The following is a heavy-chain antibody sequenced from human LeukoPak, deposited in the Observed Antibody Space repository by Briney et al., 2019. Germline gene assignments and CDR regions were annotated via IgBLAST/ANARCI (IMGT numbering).Heavy chain of an antibody. CDR1: GGSLSGYY. CDR2: INHSGST. CDR3: ARRGPQGDYEVFDI. J-gene: IGHJ3*02. D-gene: IGHD4-17*01. Sequence: SETLSLTCGVYGGSLSGYYWTWIRQPPGKGLEWIGEINHSGSTYYNPSLKSRVTISVDTSKNQFSLKLSSVTAADTAVYYCARRGPQGDYEVFDIWAKGQWPPSLQ. V-gene: IGHV4-34*01.